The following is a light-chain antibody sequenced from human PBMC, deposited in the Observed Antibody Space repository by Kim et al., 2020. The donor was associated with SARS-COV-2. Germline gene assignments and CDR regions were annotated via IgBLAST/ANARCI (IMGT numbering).Light chain of an antibody. CDR3: QAWDSSHVV. CDR2: QDS. Sequence: VAPGQTASITCSGDKLGDKYACWYQQKPGQSPVRVIYQDSKRPSGIPERFSGSNSGNTATLTISGTQAMDEADYYCQAWDSSHVVFGGGTQRTVL. V-gene: IGLV3-1*01. CDR1: KLGDKY. J-gene: IGLJ2*01.